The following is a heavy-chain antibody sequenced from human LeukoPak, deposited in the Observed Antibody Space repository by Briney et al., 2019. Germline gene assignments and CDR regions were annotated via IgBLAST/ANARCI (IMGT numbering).Heavy chain of an antibody. CDR3: ARGGIQVSGIDEFDY. V-gene: IGHV3-21*01. CDR1: GFPFSDYS. Sequence: GGSLRLSCAASGFPFSDYSLNWVRQAPGKGLEWVSSISRSGSYIYYADSVKGRFTISRDDAKKSLYLQMNSLRAEDTAVYYCARGGIQVSGIDEFDYWGQGTLVTVSS. CDR2: ISRSGSYI. J-gene: IGHJ4*02. D-gene: IGHD6-19*01.